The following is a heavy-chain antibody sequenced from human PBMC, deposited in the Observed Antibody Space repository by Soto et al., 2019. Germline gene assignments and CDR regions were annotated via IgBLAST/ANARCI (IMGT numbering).Heavy chain of an antibody. CDR1: GGSISQYY. V-gene: IGHV4-4*07. Sequence: QVQLQESGPGLVKPSETLSLSCGVSGGSISQYYWSWIRQPAGKGLEWIGRIYSGGSTNYNPSLASGVTMAVDTSKNKFSLKLSSVTAADTAVYYCARGPGGFGDFSLDYWGQGTLVTVSS. D-gene: IGHD3-10*01. CDR3: ARGPGGFGDFSLDY. CDR2: IYSGGST. J-gene: IGHJ4*02.